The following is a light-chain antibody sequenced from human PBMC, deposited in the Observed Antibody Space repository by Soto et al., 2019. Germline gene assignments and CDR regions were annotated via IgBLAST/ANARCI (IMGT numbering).Light chain of an antibody. CDR2: GAS. CDR3: LQDINYPWT. V-gene: IGKV1-6*01. J-gene: IGKJ1*01. CDR1: QGIGNA. Sequence: AIQMTQSPSSLSASVGDRVTISCRASQGIGNALGWYQQKPGQPPKVLIYGASTLPSGVPPRFSGSGSGTDFTLAISSLQPEDSATYYCLQDINYPWTFGQGTKVEIK.